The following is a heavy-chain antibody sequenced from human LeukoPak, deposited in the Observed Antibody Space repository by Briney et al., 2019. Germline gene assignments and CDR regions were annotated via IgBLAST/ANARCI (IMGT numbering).Heavy chain of an antibody. V-gene: IGHV4-30-4*07. Sequence: SETLSLTCAVSGGFIGSGGYSWWWVRQPPGKGLEWIGYVVTTGTTYYNPSLNSRLTISLDVSKNQLSLKLRSVTAADTAVYFCVRGVTRGYIYADWGQGTLVTVSS. D-gene: IGHD5-18*01. CDR2: VVTTGTT. CDR1: GGFIGSGGYS. CDR3: VRGVTRGYIYAD. J-gene: IGHJ4*02.